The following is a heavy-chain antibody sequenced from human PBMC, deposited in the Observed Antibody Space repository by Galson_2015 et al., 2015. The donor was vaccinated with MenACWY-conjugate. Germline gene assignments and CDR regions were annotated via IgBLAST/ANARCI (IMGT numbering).Heavy chain of an antibody. V-gene: IGHV4-59*01. CDR3: ARGVAMVRGIITPPFFDS. D-gene: IGHD3-10*01. CDR2: MYYSGST. CDR1: GGSISSNY. J-gene: IGHJ4*02. Sequence: LSLTCTVSGGSISSNYWSWIRQPPGKGLEWIGYMYYSGSTNYNPSLKSRVTISVDTSKNQFSLKLSSVTAADTAVYYCARGVAMVRGIITPPFFDSWGQGTLVTVSS.